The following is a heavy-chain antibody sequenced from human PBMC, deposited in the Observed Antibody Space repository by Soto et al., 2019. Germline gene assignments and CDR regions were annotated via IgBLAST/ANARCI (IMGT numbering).Heavy chain of an antibody. D-gene: IGHD5-12*01. CDR3: ARGYSGYLFDY. V-gene: IGHV1-3*01. Sequence: ASVKVSCKASGYTLTAYPMHWLRQAPGQRPEWMGWINAGNGNTMYSQQFQARVTITRDTSASTAYMELSSLRSEDTAVYYCARGYSGYLFDYWGQGTLVTVSS. J-gene: IGHJ4*02. CDR1: GYTLTAYP. CDR2: INAGNGNT.